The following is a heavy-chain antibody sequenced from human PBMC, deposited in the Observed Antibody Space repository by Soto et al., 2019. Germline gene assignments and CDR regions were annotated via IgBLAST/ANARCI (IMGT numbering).Heavy chain of an antibody. J-gene: IGHJ4*02. V-gene: IGHV3-7*01. CDR1: EFSFRSYW. CDR2: INEDGSQK. CDR3: ARVGRYGWDFDH. D-gene: IGHD5-18*01. Sequence: PXGSLRLSCAASEFSFRSYWMTWVRQAPGKGLEWVALINEDGSQKYYVGSVKGRFIISRDNAKDSVYMQMDSLRAGDTAVYFCARVGRYGWDFDHWGQGTLVTVSS.